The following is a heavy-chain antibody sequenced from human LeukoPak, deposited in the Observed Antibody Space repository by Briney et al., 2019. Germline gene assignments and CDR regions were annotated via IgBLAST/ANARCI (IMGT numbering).Heavy chain of an antibody. CDR3: VKDMWGGEARGEGFDY. V-gene: IGHV3-53*05. J-gene: IGHJ4*02. D-gene: IGHD3-10*01. CDR1: GFTVITND. CDR2: LYSDGNT. Sequence: AGRSLRLSCAASGFTVITNDMTWVRQAPGKGLEWVSVLYSDGNTKYADSVQGRFTISRDNSKNTLYLQMNSLRVEDMALYYCVKDMWGGEARGEGFDYWGQGTLVTVSS.